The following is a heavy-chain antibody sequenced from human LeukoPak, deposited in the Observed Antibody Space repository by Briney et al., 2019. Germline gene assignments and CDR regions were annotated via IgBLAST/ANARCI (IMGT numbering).Heavy chain of an antibody. CDR3: ARAGGDKRSFDY. V-gene: IGHV1-46*01. D-gene: IGHD4-23*01. CDR1: GYSFPSYY. CDR2: INSSGGST. J-gene: IGHJ4*02. Sequence: ASVKVSCKASGYSFPSYYVHWVQQAPGQGLEWMGIINSSGGSTSYAQKFQGRVTMTRDTSTSTVYMELSSLRSEDTAVYYCARAGGDKRSFDYWGQGTLVTVSS.